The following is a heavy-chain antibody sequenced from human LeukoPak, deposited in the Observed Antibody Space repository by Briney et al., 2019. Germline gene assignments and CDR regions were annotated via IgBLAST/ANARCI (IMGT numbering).Heavy chain of an antibody. CDR1: GGSISGYY. CDR2: IYYSGST. J-gene: IGHJ4*02. D-gene: IGHD3-10*01. CDR3: ARGLRGVSNFDY. V-gene: IGHV4-59*01. Sequence: SETLSLTCNVSGGSISGYYWTWIRQPPGKGLEWIGYIYYSGSTNYNPSLKSRVTISVDTSKNQFSLKLSSVTAADTAVYYCARGLRGVSNFDYWGQGTLVTVSS.